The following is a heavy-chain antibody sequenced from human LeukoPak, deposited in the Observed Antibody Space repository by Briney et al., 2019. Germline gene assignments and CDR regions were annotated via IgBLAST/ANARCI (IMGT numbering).Heavy chain of an antibody. CDR1: GGSLSSYY. D-gene: IGHD5-12*01. CDR2: IYTSGST. Sequence: SETLSLTCTVSGGSLSSYYWSWIRQPAGTGLEWIGRIYTSGSTNYNPSLTSRVTMSVDTSKNQFSMTLSSLTAADTAVYYCARAVDLQGLDYWGQGTLVTVSS. V-gene: IGHV4-4*07. J-gene: IGHJ4*02. CDR3: ARAVDLQGLDY.